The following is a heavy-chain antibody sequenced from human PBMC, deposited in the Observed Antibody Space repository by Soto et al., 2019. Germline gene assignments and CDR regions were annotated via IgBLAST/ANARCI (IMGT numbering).Heavy chain of an antibody. CDR3: ARHIVGATKWGDAFDI. J-gene: IGHJ3*02. Sequence: QVQLVQSGAEVKKPGSSVKVSCKASGGTFSSYAISWVRQAPGQGLEWMGGIIPIFGTANYAQKFQGRVTITADESTSTAYMELSSLRSEDTAVYYCARHIVGATKWGDAFDIWGQGTMVTVSS. CDR1: GGTFSSYA. CDR2: IIPIFGTA. D-gene: IGHD1-26*01. V-gene: IGHV1-69*12.